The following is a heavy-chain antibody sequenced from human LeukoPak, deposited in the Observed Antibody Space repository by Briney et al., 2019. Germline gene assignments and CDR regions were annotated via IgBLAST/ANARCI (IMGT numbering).Heavy chain of an antibody. CDR3: ARDNLRGQQLASMGY. CDR2: ISAYNGNT. J-gene: IGHJ4*02. D-gene: IGHD6-13*01. V-gene: IGHV1-18*01. Sequence: ASVKVSCKASGYTFTSYGISWVRQAPGQGLEWMGWISAYNGNTNYAQKLQGRVTMTTDTSTSTAYMELRSLRSDDTAVYYCARDNLRGQQLASMGYWGQGTLVTVSS. CDR1: GYTFTSYG.